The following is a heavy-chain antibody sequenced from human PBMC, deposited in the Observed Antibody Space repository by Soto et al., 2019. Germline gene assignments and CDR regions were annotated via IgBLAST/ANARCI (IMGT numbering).Heavy chain of an antibody. CDR2: IKSKTDGGTT. CDR3: TADSYSPIIIVRFAY. D-gene: IGHD1-26*01. CDR1: GFTFSNAR. J-gene: IGHJ4*01. Sequence: PGGSLRLSCAASGFTFSNARINWVRQAPGKGLEWVGRIKSKTDGGTTDYAEPVKGRFAISRDDSNNMVYLQMNSLKIEDTAVYYFTADSYSPIIIVRFAYWGHGTLVTVSS. V-gene: IGHV3-15*07.